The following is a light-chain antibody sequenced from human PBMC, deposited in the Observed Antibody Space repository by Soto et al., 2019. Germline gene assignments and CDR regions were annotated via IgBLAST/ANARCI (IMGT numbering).Light chain of an antibody. CDR1: SSDVGDYPY. CDR3: SSYSSTNTLV. Sequence: QSALTQPASVSGSPGQSITISCTGTSSDVGDYPYVSWYQQHPGKVPKLIIYEVTNRPSGVTSRFSGSKSENTASLTISGLQAEDEADYYYSSYSSTNTLVFGSGTKLTVL. V-gene: IGLV2-14*01. CDR2: EVT. J-gene: IGLJ1*01.